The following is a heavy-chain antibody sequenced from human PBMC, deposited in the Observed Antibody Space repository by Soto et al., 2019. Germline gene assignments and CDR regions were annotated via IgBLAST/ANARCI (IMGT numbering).Heavy chain of an antibody. D-gene: IGHD2-21*02. Sequence: SETLSLTCTVSGGSISSGGYYWSWIRQHPGKGLEWIGYIYYSGNTNYNPSLKSRVSISVDTSKNQFSLKLSSVTAADTAVYYCARGWGLVFDYWGQGTLVTVSS. CDR1: GGSISSGGYY. V-gene: IGHV4-61*08. CDR3: ARGWGLVFDY. J-gene: IGHJ4*02. CDR2: IYYSGNT.